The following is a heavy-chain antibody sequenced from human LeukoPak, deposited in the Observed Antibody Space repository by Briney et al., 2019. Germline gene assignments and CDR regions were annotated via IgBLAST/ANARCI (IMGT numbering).Heavy chain of an antibody. J-gene: IGHJ4*02. CDR3: ARDQPYYDFWSGYYAAPLDY. V-gene: IGHV1-69*01. CDR2: IIPIFGTA. CDR1: GGTFSSYA. D-gene: IGHD3-3*01. Sequence: SVKVSCKASGGTFSSYAISWVRQAPGQGLEWMGGIIPIFGTANYAQKLQGRVTITADESTSTAYMELSSLRSEDTAVYYCARDQPYYDFWSGYYAAPLDYWGQGTLVTVSS.